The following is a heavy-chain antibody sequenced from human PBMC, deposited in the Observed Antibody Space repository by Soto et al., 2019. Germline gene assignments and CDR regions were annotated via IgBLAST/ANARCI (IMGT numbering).Heavy chain of an antibody. CDR3: ARSKVVVVPAAPLDV. CDR1: GYTFTSYA. J-gene: IGHJ6*02. CDR2: INAGNGNT. D-gene: IGHD2-2*01. Sequence: ASGKVACKACGYTFTSYAMHWVRQAPGQRLEWIGWINAGNGNTKYSQKFQGRVTITRDTASSTAYMELSSLRSEDTAVYYCARSKVVVVPAAPLDVWGQGTTVTVSS. V-gene: IGHV1-3*01.